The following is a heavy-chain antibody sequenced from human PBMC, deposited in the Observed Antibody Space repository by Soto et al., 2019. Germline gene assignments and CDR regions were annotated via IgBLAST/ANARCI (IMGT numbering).Heavy chain of an antibody. Sequence: GGSLRLSCAASGFTFSSYAMSWVRQTPGQGLEWVSAISGSDTTYYADSVKGRFTISRDNAKNTLSLQMNSLRAEDTAIYYCAKDIRLVPRGYFDYWGQGS. CDR1: GFTFSSYA. CDR3: AKDIRLVPRGYFDY. V-gene: IGHV3-23*01. CDR2: ISGSDTT. D-gene: IGHD6-13*01. J-gene: IGHJ4*02.